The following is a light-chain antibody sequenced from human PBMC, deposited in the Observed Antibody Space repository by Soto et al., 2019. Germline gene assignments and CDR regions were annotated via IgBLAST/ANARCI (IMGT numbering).Light chain of an antibody. V-gene: IGLV2-23*01. CDR1: SSDVGSYDF. CDR3: SSDAGSKRV. J-gene: IGLJ1*01. CDR2: EGS. Sequence: QSALTQPASVSGSPGQSITISCTGTSSDVGSYDFVSWYQQYPGKAPKLMIYEGSRRPSGVSNRFSGSKSGNTASLTISGREAEDEAYYYCSSDAGSKRVFGTGTKVTVL.